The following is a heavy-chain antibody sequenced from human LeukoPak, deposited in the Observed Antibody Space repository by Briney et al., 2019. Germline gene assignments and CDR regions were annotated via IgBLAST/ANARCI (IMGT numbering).Heavy chain of an antibody. Sequence: SETLSLTCTVSGGSISSSSYYWGWIRQPPGKGLEWIGSIYYSGSTYYNPSLKSRVTISVDTSKNQFSLKLSSVTAADTAVYYCASWGSPYYFDYWGQGTLVTVSS. CDR1: GGSISSSSYY. CDR2: IYYSGST. CDR3: ASWGSPYYFDY. D-gene: IGHD3-16*01. J-gene: IGHJ4*02. V-gene: IGHV4-39*07.